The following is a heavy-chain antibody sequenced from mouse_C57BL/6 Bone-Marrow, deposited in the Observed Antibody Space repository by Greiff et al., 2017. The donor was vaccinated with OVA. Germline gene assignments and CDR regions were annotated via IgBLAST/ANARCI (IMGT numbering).Heavy chain of an antibody. J-gene: IGHJ3*01. V-gene: IGHV5-12*01. CDR1: GFTFSDYY. Sequence: EVKLMESGGGLVQPGGSLKLSCAASGFTFSDYYMYWVRQTPEKRLEWVAYISNGGGSTYYPDTVKGRFTISRDNAKNTLYLQMSRLKSEDTAMYYCARPYYSNYYSQVWFAYWGQGTLVTVSA. D-gene: IGHD2-5*01. CDR3: ARPYYSNYYSQVWFAY. CDR2: ISNGGGST.